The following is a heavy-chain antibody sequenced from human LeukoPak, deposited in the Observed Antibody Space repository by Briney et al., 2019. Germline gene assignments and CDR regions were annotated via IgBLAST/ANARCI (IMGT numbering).Heavy chain of an antibody. CDR1: GGSISSYY. Sequence: SETLSLTCTVSGGSISSYYWSWIRQPPGKGLEWIGYIYYSGSANYNPSLKSRVTISVDTSKNQFSLKLSSVTAADTAVYYCARLLSVAGQEFDYWGQGTLVTVSS. CDR3: ARLLSVAGQEFDY. J-gene: IGHJ4*02. D-gene: IGHD6-19*01. V-gene: IGHV4-59*01. CDR2: IYYSGSA.